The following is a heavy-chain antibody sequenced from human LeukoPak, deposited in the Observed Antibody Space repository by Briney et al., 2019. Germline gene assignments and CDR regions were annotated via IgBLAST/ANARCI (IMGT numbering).Heavy chain of an antibody. CDR3: ARDLGAYNPLQDY. Sequence: ASVQVSCKASGYSFTSFGINWVRQAPGQGLEWMGRINPNSGGTNYAQKFQGRVTMTRDTSISTAYMELSRLRSDDTAMYYCARDLGAYNPLQDYWGQGTLVTVSS. CDR2: INPNSGGT. V-gene: IGHV1-2*02. D-gene: IGHD4-17*01. CDR1: GYSFTSFG. J-gene: IGHJ4*02.